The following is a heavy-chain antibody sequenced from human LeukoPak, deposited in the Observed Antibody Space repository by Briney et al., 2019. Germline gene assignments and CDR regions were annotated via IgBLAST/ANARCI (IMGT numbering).Heavy chain of an antibody. CDR1: GFTFSSYE. CDR3: AKDRISGDGDLHLDY. V-gene: IGHV3-23*01. D-gene: IGHD4-17*01. Sequence: GGSLRLSCAASGFTFSSYEMNWVRQAPGKGLEWVSSIAPKDEWTYYADSVKGRFTMSRDNSKSTLYLQMNSLRAEDTAMYYCAKDRISGDGDLHLDYWGQGTLVTVSS. J-gene: IGHJ4*02. CDR2: IAPKDEWT.